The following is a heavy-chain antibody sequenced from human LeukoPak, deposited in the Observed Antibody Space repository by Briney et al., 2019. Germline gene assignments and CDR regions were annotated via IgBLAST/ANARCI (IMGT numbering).Heavy chain of an antibody. CDR3: AREEGPYVVSSTYFDY. CDR2: ISGSGGST. D-gene: IGHD2-2*01. Sequence: PGGSLRLSCAASGFTFSSYAMSWVRQAPGKGLEWVSGISGSGGSTYYADSGKGRFTISRDNSKNPLYLQMNSLRAEDTAVYYCAREEGPYVVSSTYFDYWGQGTLVTVSS. V-gene: IGHV3-23*01. J-gene: IGHJ4*02. CDR1: GFTFSSYA.